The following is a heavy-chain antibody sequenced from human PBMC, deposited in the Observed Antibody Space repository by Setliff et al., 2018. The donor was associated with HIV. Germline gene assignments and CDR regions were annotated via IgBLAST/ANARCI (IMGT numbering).Heavy chain of an antibody. Sequence: ASVKVSCKASRYTFTGYYMHWVRQAPGQGLEWMGWINPNSGGTNYAQKFQGRVTMTRDTSISTAYMELSRLRSDDTAVYYCARGDYFGSQSPRGFYFDYWGQGTLVTVSS. D-gene: IGHD3-10*01. CDR2: INPNSGGT. J-gene: IGHJ4*02. CDR1: RYTFTGYY. V-gene: IGHV1-2*02. CDR3: ARGDYFGSQSPRGFYFDY.